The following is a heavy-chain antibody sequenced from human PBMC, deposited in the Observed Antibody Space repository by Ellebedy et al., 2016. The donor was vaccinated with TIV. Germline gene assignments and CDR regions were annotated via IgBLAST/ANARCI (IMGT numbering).Heavy chain of an antibody. CDR3: ARMDYNFGRPYDF. V-gene: IGHV4-39*01. J-gene: IGHJ4*02. D-gene: IGHD5-24*01. CDR1: GGSIGSTTYY. CDR2: IYYSGTI. Sequence: MPSETLSLTCTVSGGSIGSTTYYWGWVRQPPEKGLEWIGNIYYSGTIYYSPSLKSRITISVDTSENQFSLKLNSVTAADTAVYYCARMDYNFGRPYDFWGQGIQVTVSS.